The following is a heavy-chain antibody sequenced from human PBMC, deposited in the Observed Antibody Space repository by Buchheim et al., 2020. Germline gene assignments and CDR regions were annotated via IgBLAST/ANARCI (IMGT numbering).Heavy chain of an antibody. J-gene: IGHJ4*02. CDR3: AKDRREWGSYFDY. D-gene: IGHD3-16*01. V-gene: IGHV3-30*18. Sequence: QVQLVESGGGVVQPGRSLRLSCAASGFTFSSYGMHWVRQAPGKGLEWVAVISYDGSNKYYADSVKGRFTISRDNSKNTLYLQMNSQRAEDTAVYYCAKDRREWGSYFDYWGQGTL. CDR2: ISYDGSNK. CDR1: GFTFSSYG.